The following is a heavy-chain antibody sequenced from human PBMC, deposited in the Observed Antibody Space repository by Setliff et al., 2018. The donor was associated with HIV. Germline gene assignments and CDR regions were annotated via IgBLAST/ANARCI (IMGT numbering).Heavy chain of an antibody. CDR3: ARAPNSPSYSNIFYADH. Sequence: GESLKISCKASGYSFTGYWIGWARQMPGKGLEWMGIIYPGDSDTRYSPSFQGQVTISADKSTGTAYLQWRSLKASDTAMYFCARAPNSPSYSNIFYADHWGQGTLVTVSS. D-gene: IGHD3-9*01. J-gene: IGHJ5*02. CDR1: GYSFTGYW. V-gene: IGHV5-51*01. CDR2: IYPGDSDT.